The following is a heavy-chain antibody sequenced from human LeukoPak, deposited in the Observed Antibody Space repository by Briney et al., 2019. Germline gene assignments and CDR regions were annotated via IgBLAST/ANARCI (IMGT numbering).Heavy chain of an antibody. CDR2: INPNSGGT. D-gene: IGHD5-24*01. J-gene: IGHJ3*02. V-gene: IGHV1-2*02. Sequence: ASVKVSCEASGYTVTDYCIHWVRQAPGKGLEWMGWINPNSGGTNYAQKFQGRVTMTRDTSISTAYMELSRLRSDDTAVYYCASRGMATIGRAFDIWGQGTMVTVSS. CDR1: GYTVTDYC. CDR3: ASRGMATIGRAFDI.